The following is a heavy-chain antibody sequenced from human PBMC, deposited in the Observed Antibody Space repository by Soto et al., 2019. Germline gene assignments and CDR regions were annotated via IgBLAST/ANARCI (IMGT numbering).Heavy chain of an antibody. CDR3: ATLPGPDDYGDYFYYYYGMDV. CDR1: GFTFSSYA. CDR2: ISGSGGST. J-gene: IGHJ6*02. Sequence: GGSLRLSCAASGFTFSSYAMSWVRQAPGKGLEWVSAISGSGGSTYYADSVKGRFTISRDNSKNTLYLQMNSLRAEDTAVYYCATLPGPDDYGDYFYYYYGMDVWGQGTTVTVSS. D-gene: IGHD4-17*01. V-gene: IGHV3-23*01.